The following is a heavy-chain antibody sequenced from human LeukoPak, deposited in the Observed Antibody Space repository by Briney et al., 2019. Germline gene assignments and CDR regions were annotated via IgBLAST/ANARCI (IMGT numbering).Heavy chain of an antibody. CDR2: ISGSGGST. CDR3: AKRTEGSSGWDY. V-gene: IGHV3-23*01. CDR1: GFPFSNYA. Sequence: PGGSLRLSCAASGFPFSNYAMSWVRQAPGKGLEWVSGISGSGGSTYYADSVKGRFTISRDNSKNTLYLQMNSLRAEGTAVYYCAKRTEGSSGWDYWGQGTLVTVSS. D-gene: IGHD6-19*01. J-gene: IGHJ4*02.